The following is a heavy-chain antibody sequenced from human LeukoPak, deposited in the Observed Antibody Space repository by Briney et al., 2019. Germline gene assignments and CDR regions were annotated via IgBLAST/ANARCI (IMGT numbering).Heavy chain of an antibody. Sequence: PSETLSLTCTVSGGSISSSNYYWGWIRQPPGKGLEWIGSIYYSGSTYYNPSLKSRVTISVDTSKNQFSLKLSSVTAADTAVYYCARDLSNRGRDYYYYMDVWGKGTTVTVSS. CDR2: IYYSGST. J-gene: IGHJ6*03. D-gene: IGHD7-27*01. CDR1: GGSISSSNYY. V-gene: IGHV4-39*07. CDR3: ARDLSNRGRDYYYYMDV.